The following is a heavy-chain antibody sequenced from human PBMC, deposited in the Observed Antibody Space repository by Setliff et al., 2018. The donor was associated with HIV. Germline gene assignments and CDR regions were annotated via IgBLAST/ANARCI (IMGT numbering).Heavy chain of an antibody. CDR3: SRDVGVPGRGNALDY. CDR1: GYTFGYNY. V-gene: IGHV1-2*06. CDR2: IAPNSGGT. D-gene: IGHD1-26*01. Sequence: ASVKVSCKTSGYTFGYNYIHWVRQAPGQGLEWMGRIAPNSGGTKYAQKFEGRVTVTRDTSINTVYMEVSSLRSDDTAVYYCSRDVGVPGRGNALDYWGQGTQVTVSS. J-gene: IGHJ4*02.